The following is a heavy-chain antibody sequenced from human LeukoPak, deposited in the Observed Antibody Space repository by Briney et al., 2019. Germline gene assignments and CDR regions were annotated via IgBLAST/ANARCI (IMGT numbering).Heavy chain of an antibody. CDR3: ARYIVSYPHDAFDI. V-gene: IGHV4-59*01. CDR2: IYYSGST. D-gene: IGHD1-26*01. CDR1: GGSISSYY. J-gene: IGHJ3*02. Sequence: SETLSLTCTVSGGSISSYYWSWIRQPPGKGLEWIGYIYYSGSTSYNPSLKSRVTISVDTSEKQFSLKLSSVIAADTAFYYCARYIVSYPHDAFDIWGQGTMVTVSS.